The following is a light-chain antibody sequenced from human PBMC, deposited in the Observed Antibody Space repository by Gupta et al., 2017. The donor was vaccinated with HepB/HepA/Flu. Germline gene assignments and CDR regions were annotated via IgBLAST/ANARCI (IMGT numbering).Light chain of an antibody. CDR2: YDS. CDR3: QVWDSSSDHVV. V-gene: IGLV3-21*04. Sequence: SYVLTQSPSVSVAPGQTARITCGGNNIGSKSVHWYQQKPGQAPVLVIYYDSDRPSGIPERFSGSNSGNTATLTISSVEAGDEADYYCQVWDSSSDHVVFGGGTKLTVL. CDR1: NIGSKS. J-gene: IGLJ2*01.